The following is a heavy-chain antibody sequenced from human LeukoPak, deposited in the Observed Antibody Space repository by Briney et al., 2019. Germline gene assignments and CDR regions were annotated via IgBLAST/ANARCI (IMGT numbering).Heavy chain of an antibody. Sequence: SQTLSLTCTVSGVSISSGSYYWSCIPQPNGKGLDWFVRIYTSGNTYYQPSLKSRVNISVDTSKNQFSLKLSSVTAADTAVYYCARGALISSSRPYWYFDLWGRGTLVTVSS. CDR1: GVSISSGSYY. CDR3: ARGALISSSRPYWYFDL. D-gene: IGHD6-13*01. CDR2: IYTSGNT. V-gene: IGHV4-61*02. J-gene: IGHJ2*01.